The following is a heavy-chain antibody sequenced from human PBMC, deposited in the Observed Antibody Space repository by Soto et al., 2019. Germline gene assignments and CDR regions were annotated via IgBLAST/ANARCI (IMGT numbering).Heavy chain of an antibody. J-gene: IGHJ3*01. Sequence: QVQLVESGGGLVKPGGSLRLSCAASGFTFSDYYMRWIRQAPGKGLEWVSYISSSGSTIYYADSVRGRFTISRDNAKTSIYLQMNSMRAEDTAVYYCARAPRDSGYIKDAFDLWGQGTMVTVSS. CDR2: ISSSGSTI. V-gene: IGHV3-11*01. CDR3: ARAPRDSGYIKDAFDL. CDR1: GFTFSDYY. D-gene: IGHD5-12*01.